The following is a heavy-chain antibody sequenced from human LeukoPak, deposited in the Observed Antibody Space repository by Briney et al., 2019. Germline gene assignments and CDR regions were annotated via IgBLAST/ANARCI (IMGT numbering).Heavy chain of an antibody. V-gene: IGHV3-9*01. Sequence: GGSLRLSCAASGFTFDDYAMHWVRQAPGKGLEWVSDISWNSGSIGYADSVKGRFTISRDNAKNSLYLQMNSLRAEDTALYYCAKDRGSGSPTDYFDYWGQGTLVTVSS. CDR3: AKDRGSGSPTDYFDY. CDR2: ISWNSGSI. J-gene: IGHJ4*02. CDR1: GFTFDDYA. D-gene: IGHD1-26*01.